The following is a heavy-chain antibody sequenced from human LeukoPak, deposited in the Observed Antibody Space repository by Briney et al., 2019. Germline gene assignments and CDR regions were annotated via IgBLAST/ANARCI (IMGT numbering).Heavy chain of an antibody. D-gene: IGHD2/OR15-2a*01. CDR1: GFTFSDYD. V-gene: IGHV3-23*01. J-gene: IGHJ2*01. CDR2: ISVSGVST. CDR3: AKGSARYCNSSTCYHNWYFDL. Sequence: TGGSLRLSCAASGFTFSDYDMTWVRQAPGKGLEWVSAISVSGVSTYYADSVKGRFTISRDNSKNTLYLQMSSLRAEDTAIYYCAKGSARYCNSSTCYHNWYFDLWGRGTLVTVSS.